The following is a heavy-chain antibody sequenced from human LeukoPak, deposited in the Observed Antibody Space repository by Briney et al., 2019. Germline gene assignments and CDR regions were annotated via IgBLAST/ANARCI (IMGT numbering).Heavy chain of an antibody. CDR2: ISSSSSYI. CDR1: GFTFSSYS. D-gene: IGHD3-22*01. CDR3: AGACSSGYQDDAFDI. V-gene: IGHV3-21*01. J-gene: IGHJ3*02. Sequence: PGGSLRLSCAASGFTFSSYSMNWVRQAPGKGLEWVSSISSSSSYIYYADSVKGRFTISRDNAKNSLYLQMNSLRAEDTAVYYCAGACSSGYQDDAFDIWGQGTMVTVSS.